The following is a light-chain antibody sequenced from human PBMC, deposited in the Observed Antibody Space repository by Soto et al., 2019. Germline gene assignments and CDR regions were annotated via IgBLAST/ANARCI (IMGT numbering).Light chain of an antibody. CDR1: QSISSY. CDR3: QQSYSTPLT. Sequence: DIQMTQSPSSLSASVGDRVTITCRASQSISSYLNWYQQKPGKAPKLLIYAASSLQSGVPSRFSGSGPGPDFTSTISSLQPEDFATYHCQQSYSTPLTFGGGTKVEIK. CDR2: AAS. V-gene: IGKV1-39*01. J-gene: IGKJ4*01.